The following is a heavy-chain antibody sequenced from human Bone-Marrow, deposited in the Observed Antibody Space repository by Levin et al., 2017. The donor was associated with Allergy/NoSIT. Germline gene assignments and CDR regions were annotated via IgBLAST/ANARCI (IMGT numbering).Heavy chain of an antibody. V-gene: IGHV3-48*01. Sequence: LSLTCAASGFTFSSYSMNWVRQAPGKGLEWVSYISSSSSTIYYADSVKGRFTISRDNAKNSLYLQMNSLRAEDTAVYYCASSGWEFDYWGQGTLVTVSS. J-gene: IGHJ4*02. CDR2: ISSSSSTI. D-gene: IGHD6-19*01. CDR3: ASSGWEFDY. CDR1: GFTFSSYS.